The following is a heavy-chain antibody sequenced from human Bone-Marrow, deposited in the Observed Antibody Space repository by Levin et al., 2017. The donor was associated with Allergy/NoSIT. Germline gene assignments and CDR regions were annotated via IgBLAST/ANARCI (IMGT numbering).Heavy chain of an antibody. CDR1: GYTFTDYY. J-gene: IGHJ4*02. Sequence: GESLKISCEASGYTFTDYYMHWVRQAPGQGLEWMGIINPSGGRTTYAQKFHGRVTMTSDTSTSTHYMELSSLRSEDTAVYYCVTGGGQLLMGAYWGQGTLVTVSS. V-gene: IGHV1-46*01. CDR2: INPSGGRT. D-gene: IGHD2-2*01. CDR3: VTGGGQLLMGAY.